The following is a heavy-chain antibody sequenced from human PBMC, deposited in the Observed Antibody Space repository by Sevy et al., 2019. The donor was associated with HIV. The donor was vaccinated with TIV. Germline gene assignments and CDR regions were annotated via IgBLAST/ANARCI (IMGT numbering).Heavy chain of an antibody. J-gene: IGHJ4*02. CDR2: IYGSGNT. V-gene: IGHV4-30-4*01. CDR3: AGPLDWLSVG. D-gene: IGHD3-3*01. CDR1: GGSISSDDHY. Sequence: SETLSLTCTVSGGSISSDDHYWNWIRQPPGKGLEWIGYIYGSGNTYYNPSLKSRVTISFEMSKNQFSLNLTSMTVADTAVYYCAGPLDWLSVGWGQGTLVTVSS.